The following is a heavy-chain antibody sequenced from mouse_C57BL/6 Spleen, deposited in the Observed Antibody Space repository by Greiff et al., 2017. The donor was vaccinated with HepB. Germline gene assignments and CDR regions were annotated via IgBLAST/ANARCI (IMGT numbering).Heavy chain of an antibody. CDR2: ISSGGSYT. CDR1: GFTFSSYG. V-gene: IGHV5-6*02. CDR3: ARRNDGGAMDY. J-gene: IGHJ4*01. D-gene: IGHD2-3*01. Sequence: EVNVVESGGDLVKPGGSLKLSCAASGFTFSSYGMSWVRQTPDKRLEWVATISSGGSYTYYPDSVKGRFTISRDNAKNTLYLQMSSLKSEDTAMYYCARRNDGGAMDYWGQGTSVTVSS.